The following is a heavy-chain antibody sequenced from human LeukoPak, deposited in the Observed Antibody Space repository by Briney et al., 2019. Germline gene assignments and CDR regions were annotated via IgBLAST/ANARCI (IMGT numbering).Heavy chain of an antibody. D-gene: IGHD3-22*01. J-gene: IGHJ4*02. V-gene: IGHV3-30*02. CDR2: IRYDGNYK. CDR3: AKDLTPSPPYYYDSSGPQ. CDR1: GFAFSSYG. Sequence: GGSLRLSCAASGFAFSSYGMHWVRQAPGKGLEWVAFIRYDGNYKYVADSVKGRFTISRDNLKNTLYLQMNSLRAEDTAVYYCAKDLTPSPPYYYDSSGPQGGQGTLVTVSS.